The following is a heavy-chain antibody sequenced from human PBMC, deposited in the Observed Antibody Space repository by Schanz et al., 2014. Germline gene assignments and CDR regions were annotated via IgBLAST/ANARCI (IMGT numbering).Heavy chain of an antibody. CDR3: AKGQGAVINNWYFDL. CDR2: ISGGGGGYR. Sequence: EVQLLESGGGLVKPGGSLRLSCAGSELTLSTHAMTWVRQAPGKGLEWVSTISGGGGGYRPYADSVKGRFTISRDNSINTLSLQMNSLSADDTAVYYCAKGQGAVINNWYFDLWGRGTLVTVSS. D-gene: IGHD2-21*01. CDR1: ELTLSTHA. J-gene: IGHJ2*01. V-gene: IGHV3-23*01.